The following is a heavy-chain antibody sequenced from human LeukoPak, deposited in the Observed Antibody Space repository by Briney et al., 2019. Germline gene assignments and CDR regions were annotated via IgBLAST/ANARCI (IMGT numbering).Heavy chain of an antibody. Sequence: SVKVSCKASGGTFSSYAISWVRQAPGQGLEWMGRIIPILGIANYAQKFQGRVTITADKSTSTAYMELSSLRSDDTAVYYCASMVRGVIDYWGQGTPVTVSS. J-gene: IGHJ4*02. CDR3: ASMVRGVIDY. CDR2: IIPILGIA. CDR1: GGTFSSYA. D-gene: IGHD3-10*01. V-gene: IGHV1-69*04.